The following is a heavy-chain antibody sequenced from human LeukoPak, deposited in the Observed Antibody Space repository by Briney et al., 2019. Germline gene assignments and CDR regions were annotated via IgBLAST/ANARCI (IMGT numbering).Heavy chain of an antibody. Sequence: KPSETLSLTCAVSGYSISSSNWWGWIRPPPGKGLEWIGYIYYSGSIYYSPSLKSRVTMSVDTSKNQFSLKLSSVTAVDTAVYYCARKAHYGDYFDYWGQGTLVTVSS. V-gene: IGHV4-28*05. D-gene: IGHD4-17*01. CDR1: GYSISSSNW. CDR3: ARKAHYGDYFDY. J-gene: IGHJ4*02. CDR2: IYYSGSI.